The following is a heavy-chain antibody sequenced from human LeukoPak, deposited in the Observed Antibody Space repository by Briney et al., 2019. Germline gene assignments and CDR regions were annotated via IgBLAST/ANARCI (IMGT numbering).Heavy chain of an antibody. CDR2: INSDGTTT. CDR1: GFTFSSYW. CDR3: ARGNYYGMDV. Sequence: PGGSLRLSCAASGFTFSSYWMHWVRHAPGKGLLWVSRINSDGTTTYYADSVMGRFTISRDNAKNTLYLQVNSLRAEDTAVYYCARGNYYGMDVWGQGTTVTVSS. J-gene: IGHJ6*02. V-gene: IGHV3-74*01.